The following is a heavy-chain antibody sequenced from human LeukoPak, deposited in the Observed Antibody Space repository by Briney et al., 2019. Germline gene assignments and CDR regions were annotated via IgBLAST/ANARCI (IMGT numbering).Heavy chain of an antibody. J-gene: IGHJ3*02. CDR1: GYTLTELS. V-gene: IGHV1-24*01. D-gene: IGHD2-2*01. CDR3: ATDIVVLPFDAFDI. Sequence: ASVKVSCKVSGYTLTELSMDWVRQAPGKGLEWMGGFDPEDGETIYAQKFQGRVTMTEDTSTDTAYMELSSLRSEDTAVYYCATDIVVLPFDAFDIWGQGTMVTVSS. CDR2: FDPEDGET.